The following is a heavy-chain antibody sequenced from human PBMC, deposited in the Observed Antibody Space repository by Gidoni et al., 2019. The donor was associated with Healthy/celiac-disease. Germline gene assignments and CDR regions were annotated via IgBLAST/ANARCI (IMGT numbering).Heavy chain of an antibody. Sequence: QVQLQESGPGLVKPSETLSLTCTVSGGSVSSGSSYWSWIRQPPGKGLEWIGYIYYSGSTNDKPSLKSRVTISVETSKNQFYLKLSSVTAADTAVYYCARGALGYSSSSLYHYGMDVWGQGTTVTVSS. D-gene: IGHD6-6*01. CDR3: ARGALGYSSSSLYHYGMDV. V-gene: IGHV4-61*01. J-gene: IGHJ6*02. CDR2: IYYSGST. CDR1: GGSVSSGSSY.